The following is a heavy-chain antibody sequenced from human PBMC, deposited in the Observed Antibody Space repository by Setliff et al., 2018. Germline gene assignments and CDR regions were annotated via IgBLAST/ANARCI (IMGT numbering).Heavy chain of an antibody. D-gene: IGHD2-21*02. CDR2: INIDGRSI. J-gene: IGHJ5*02. Sequence: GGSLRLSCAASGFTFSIYWMHWVRQVPGKGLEWVSRINIDGRSINYADSVRGRFTISRDNAKNSLYLQMNSLRAEDTAVYYCARDRNCGGDCPPNWFDPWGQGTLVTVSS. V-gene: IGHV3-74*01. CDR1: GFTFSIYW. CDR3: ARDRNCGGDCPPNWFDP.